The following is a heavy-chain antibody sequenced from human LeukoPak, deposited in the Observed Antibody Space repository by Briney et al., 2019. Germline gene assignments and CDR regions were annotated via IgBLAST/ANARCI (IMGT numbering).Heavy chain of an antibody. CDR2: INPNSGGT. V-gene: IGHV1-2*06. Sequence: ASVKVSCKASGYTFTGYYMHWVRQAPGQGLEWMGRINPNSGGTNYAQKFQGRVTMTRDTSISTAYMELSRLRSDDTAVYYCAREGEYYYDSSGYYLDYWGQGTLVTVSS. CDR3: AREGEYYYDSSGYYLDY. J-gene: IGHJ4*02. D-gene: IGHD3-22*01. CDR1: GYTFTGYY.